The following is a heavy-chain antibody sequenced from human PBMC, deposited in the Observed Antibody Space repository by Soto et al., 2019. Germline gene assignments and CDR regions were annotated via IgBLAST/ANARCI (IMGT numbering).Heavy chain of an antibody. CDR3: ARGSITIFGVVNQIDY. J-gene: IGHJ4*02. CDR2: IYYSGST. D-gene: IGHD3-3*01. V-gene: IGHV4-31*03. Sequence: SETLSLTCTVSGGSISSGGYYWSWIRQHPGKGLEWIGYIYYSGSTYYNPSLKSRVTISVDTSKNQFSLKLSSVTAADTAVYYCARGSITIFGVVNQIDYWGQGTLVTVSS. CDR1: GGSISSGGYY.